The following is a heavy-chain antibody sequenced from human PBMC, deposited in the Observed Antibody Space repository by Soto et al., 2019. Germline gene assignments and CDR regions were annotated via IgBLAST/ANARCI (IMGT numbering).Heavy chain of an antibody. CDR2: INPNSGGT. D-gene: IGHD6-6*01. V-gene: IGHV1-2*04. CDR1: GYTFTGYY. J-gene: IGHJ6*02. Sequence: QVQLVQSGAEVKKPGASVKVSCKASGYTFTGYYMHWVRQAPGQGLEWMGWINPNSGGTNYAQKLKGWVTMTRDTSISTAYMELSRLRSDDTAVYYCARGSSIAARRYYYYYGMDVWGQGTTVTVSS. CDR3: ARGSSIAARRYYYYYGMDV.